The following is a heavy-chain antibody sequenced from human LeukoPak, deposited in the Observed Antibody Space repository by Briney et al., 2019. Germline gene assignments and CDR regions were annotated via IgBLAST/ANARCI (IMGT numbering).Heavy chain of an antibody. Sequence: GGSLRLSCAASGFAVSVNYMSWVRQAPGKGLEWVSVIYSGGSTYYADSVKGRFTISRDNSKNTLYLQMNSLRAEDTAVYYCARDAREYYFDYWGQGTLVTVSS. CDR1: GFAVSVNY. CDR3: ARDAREYYFDY. V-gene: IGHV3-66*01. J-gene: IGHJ4*02. CDR2: IYSGGST.